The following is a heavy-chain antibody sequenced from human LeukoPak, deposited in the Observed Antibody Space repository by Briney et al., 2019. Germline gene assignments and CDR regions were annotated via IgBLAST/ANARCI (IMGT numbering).Heavy chain of an antibody. D-gene: IGHD4-11*01. Sequence: GGSLRLSCAASGITFSRYALQWVRQAPGKGLEWVALISDDGNKDWYADSVKGRFTISRDNSKNTLYLQMNSLRPEDTALYYCARGPFPNDDSNYGPIEYWGQGALVTVSS. CDR3: ARGPFPNDDSNYGPIEY. V-gene: IGHV3-30*04. CDR1: GITFSRYA. CDR2: ISDDGNKD. J-gene: IGHJ4*02.